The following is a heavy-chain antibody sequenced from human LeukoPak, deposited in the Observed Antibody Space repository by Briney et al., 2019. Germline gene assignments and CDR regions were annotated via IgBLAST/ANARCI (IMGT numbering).Heavy chain of an antibody. D-gene: IGHD2-15*01. CDR3: ARGIRGYNWFDP. CDR2: IYYSGST. Sequence: SQTLSLTCAVSGGSISSGGYYWSWIRQPPGKGLEWIGYIYYSGSTNYNPSLKSRVTISVDTSKNQFSLKLSSVTAADTAVYYCARGIRGYNWFDPWGQGTLVTVSS. CDR1: GGSISSGGYY. J-gene: IGHJ5*02. V-gene: IGHV4-61*08.